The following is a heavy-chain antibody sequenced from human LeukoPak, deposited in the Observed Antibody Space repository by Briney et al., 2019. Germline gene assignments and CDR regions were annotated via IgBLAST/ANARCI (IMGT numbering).Heavy chain of an antibody. CDR1: GFTFSSYS. D-gene: IGHD3-10*01. V-gene: IGHV3-21*01. CDR2: ISSSSSYI. CDR3: AREVMVRGVKMGAFDI. J-gene: IGHJ3*02. Sequence: PGGSLRLSCAASGFTFSSYSMNWVRQAPGKGLEWVSSISSSSSYIYYADSVKGRFTISRDNAKNSLYLQMNSLRAEDTAVYYCAREVMVRGVKMGAFDIWGQGTMVTVSS.